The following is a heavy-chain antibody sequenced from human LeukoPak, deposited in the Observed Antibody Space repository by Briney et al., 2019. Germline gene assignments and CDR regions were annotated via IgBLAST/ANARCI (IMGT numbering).Heavy chain of an antibody. CDR3: AREATVTTYAFDI. CDR1: GSPFTGYF. CDR2: IHPNSGGT. Sequence: APVKVSCSASGSPFTGYFMHRVRQAPRHGLEWLGWIHPNSGGTNYAQKVQGRVTMTRDTSISTAYMELSRLRSDGTAVYYCAREATVTTYAFDIGGQATMVTVSS. D-gene: IGHD4-11*01. V-gene: IGHV1-2*02. J-gene: IGHJ3*02.